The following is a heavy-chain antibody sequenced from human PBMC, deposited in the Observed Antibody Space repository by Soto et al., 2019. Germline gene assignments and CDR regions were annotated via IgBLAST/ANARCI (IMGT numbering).Heavy chain of an antibody. V-gene: IGHV3-33*01. Sequence: QVQLVESGGGVVQPGRSLRLSCAASGFTFSSYVMHWARQAPGKGLEWVAVIRYDGSNKYYADSVKGRFTISRDNSMNTLYLQMNSLRVEDTAVYYCARAFDSSSGYYGDWFDPWGQGTLVTVSS. D-gene: IGHD3-22*01. CDR2: IRYDGSNK. CDR3: ARAFDSSSGYYGDWFDP. CDR1: GFTFSSYV. J-gene: IGHJ5*02.